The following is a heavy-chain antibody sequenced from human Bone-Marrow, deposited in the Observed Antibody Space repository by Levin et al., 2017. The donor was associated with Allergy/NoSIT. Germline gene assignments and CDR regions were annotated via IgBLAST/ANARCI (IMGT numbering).Heavy chain of an antibody. Sequence: SETLSLTCAVYGGSFSGYYWSWIRQPPGKGLEWIGEINHSGSTNYNPSLKSRVTISVDTSKNQFSLKLSSVTAADTAVYYCARGYYTTHPYLGWFDPWGQGTLVTVSS. V-gene: IGHV4-34*01. D-gene: IGHD3-10*01. CDR1: GGSFSGYY. J-gene: IGHJ5*02. CDR2: INHSGST. CDR3: ARGYYTTHPYLGWFDP.